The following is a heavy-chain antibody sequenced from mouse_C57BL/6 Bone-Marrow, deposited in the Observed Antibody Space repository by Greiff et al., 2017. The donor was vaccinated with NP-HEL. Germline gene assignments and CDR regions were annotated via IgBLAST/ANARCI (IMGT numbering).Heavy chain of an antibody. CDR1: GYTFTSYG. CDR2: IYPRSGNT. V-gene: IGHV1-81*01. CDR3: ARYWAYYAMDY. J-gene: IGHJ4*01. D-gene: IGHD4-1*01. Sequence: VKLMESGAELARPGASVKLSCKASGYTFTSYGISWVKQRTGQGLEWIGEIYPRSGNTYYNEKFKGKATLTADKSSSTAYMELSSLTSEDSAVYFCARYWAYYAMDYWGQGTSVTVSA.